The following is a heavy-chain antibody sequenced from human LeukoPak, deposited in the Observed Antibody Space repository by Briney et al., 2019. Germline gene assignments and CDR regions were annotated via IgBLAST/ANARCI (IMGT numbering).Heavy chain of an antibody. J-gene: IGHJ3*02. Sequence: SDTLSLTCTVSGGSISSSSYYWGWIRQPPGKGLEWIGSIYYSGSTYYNPSLKSRVTISVDTSKNQFSLKLSSVTAADTAVYYCASGARYTPYAFDIWGQGTMVTVSS. CDR3: ASGARYTPYAFDI. D-gene: IGHD3-9*01. V-gene: IGHV4-39*07. CDR2: IYYSGST. CDR1: GGSISSSSYY.